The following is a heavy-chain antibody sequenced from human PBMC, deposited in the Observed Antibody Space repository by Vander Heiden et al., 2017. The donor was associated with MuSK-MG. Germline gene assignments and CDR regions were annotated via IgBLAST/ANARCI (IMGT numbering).Heavy chain of an antibody. CDR1: GFTFSSYS. CDR3: ARDFEGDYYYFDY. J-gene: IGHJ4*02. Sequence: EVQLVESGGGLVKPGGSLRLSCAASGFTFSSYSMNWVRQAPGKGLELVSSISRSSSYIYYADSVKGRFTISRDNAKNSLYLQMNSLRAEDTAVYYCARDFEGDYYYFDYWGQGTLVTVSS. V-gene: IGHV3-21*01. D-gene: IGHD3-16*01. CDR2: ISRSSSYI.